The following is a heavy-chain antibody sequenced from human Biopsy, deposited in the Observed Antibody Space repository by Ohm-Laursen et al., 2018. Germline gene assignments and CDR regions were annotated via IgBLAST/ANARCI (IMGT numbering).Heavy chain of an antibody. Sequence: ASVKGSCKASGYTFTSYEINWVRQATGQGLEWMGWMNPNSGNTGYAQKFQGRVTMTRNTSISTAYMEVSSLRSEDTAVYYCARGRNPVWFGEDLDYWGQGTPVTVSS. V-gene: IGHV1-8*01. CDR1: GYTFTSYE. D-gene: IGHD3-10*01. CDR2: MNPNSGNT. J-gene: IGHJ4*02. CDR3: ARGRNPVWFGEDLDY.